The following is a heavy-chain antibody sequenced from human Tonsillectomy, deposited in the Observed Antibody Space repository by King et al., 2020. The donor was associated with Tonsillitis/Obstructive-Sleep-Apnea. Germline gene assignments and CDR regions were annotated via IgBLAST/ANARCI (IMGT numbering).Heavy chain of an antibody. J-gene: IGHJ6*03. V-gene: IGHV4-59*01. CDR1: GGSISNYY. CDR3: ARGEGYSSSWNYYYYNMDV. CDR2: IYYSGST. Sequence: VQLQESGPGLVKPSETLSLTCTVSGGSISNYYWSWIRQPPGKGLEWIGYIYYSGSTNYNPSLKSRVTISIDTSKNQFSLKLSSVTAADTAVYYCARGEGYSSSWNYYYYNMDVWGKGTTVTVSS. D-gene: IGHD6-13*01.